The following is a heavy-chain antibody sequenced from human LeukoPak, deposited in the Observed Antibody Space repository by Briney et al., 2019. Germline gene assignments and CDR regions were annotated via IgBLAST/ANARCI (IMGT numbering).Heavy chain of an antibody. J-gene: IGHJ6*02. CDR3: ARVVQRWYYYYYYGMDV. Sequence: SQTLSLTCTVSGGSISSGDYYWSWIRQPPGKGLEWIGYIYYSGSTYYNPSLKSRDTISVDTSKNQFSLKLSSVTAADTAVYYCARVVQRWYYYYYYGMDVWGQGTTVTVSS. CDR2: IYYSGST. D-gene: IGHD2-2*01. V-gene: IGHV4-30-4*01. CDR1: GGSISSGDYY.